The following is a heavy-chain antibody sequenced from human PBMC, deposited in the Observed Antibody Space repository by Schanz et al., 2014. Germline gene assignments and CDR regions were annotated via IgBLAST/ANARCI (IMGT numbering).Heavy chain of an antibody. J-gene: IGHJ4*02. Sequence: QVQLVQSAPEVKKPGASVKVSCKASGYSFTTYGLNWVRQATGQGLEWMGWMNSKTGNTGYAQRFQGRVTMTRNTSITTAYLELSSLRPGDTAVYYCARESSNDIVLVPGAVFDHWGQGILVTVSS. CDR3: ARESSNDIVLVPGAVFDH. D-gene: IGHD2-2*01. V-gene: IGHV1-8*02. CDR2: MNSKTGNT. CDR1: GYSFTTYG.